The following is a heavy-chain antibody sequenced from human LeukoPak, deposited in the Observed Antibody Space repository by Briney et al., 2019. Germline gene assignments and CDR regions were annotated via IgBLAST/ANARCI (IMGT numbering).Heavy chain of an antibody. CDR3: AYRYSYGHPVDAFDI. D-gene: IGHD5-18*01. CDR1: GFTVSSNY. CDR2: IYSGGST. Sequence: GGSLRLSCAASGFTVSSNYMSWVRQAPGKGLEWVSVIYSGGSTYYADSVKGRFTISRDNSKNTLYLQMNSLRAEDTAVYYCAYRYSYGHPVDAFDIWGQGTMVTVSS. J-gene: IGHJ3*02. V-gene: IGHV3-53*05.